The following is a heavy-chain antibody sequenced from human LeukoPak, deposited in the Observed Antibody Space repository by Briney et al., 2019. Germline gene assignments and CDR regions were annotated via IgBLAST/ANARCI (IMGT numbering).Heavy chain of an antibody. CDR3: ARSPPGQQLVLPFDY. J-gene: IGHJ4*02. D-gene: IGHD6-13*01. V-gene: IGHV4-59*01. Sequence: SETLSLTCTVSGGSISSYYWSWIRQPPGKGLEWIGYIYYSGSTNYNPSLKSRVTISVDTSKNQFSLKLSSVTAADTAVYYCARSPPGQQLVLPFDYWGQGTLVTVSS. CDR1: GGSISSYY. CDR2: IYYSGST.